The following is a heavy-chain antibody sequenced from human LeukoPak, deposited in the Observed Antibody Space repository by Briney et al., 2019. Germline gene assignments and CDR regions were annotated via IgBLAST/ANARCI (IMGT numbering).Heavy chain of an antibody. D-gene: IGHD4-11*01. J-gene: IGHJ4*02. Sequence: SETLSLTCAVYGGSFSGYYWSWIRQPPGKGLEWIGEINHSGSTNYNPSLKSRVTISVDTSKNQFSLKLSSVTAADTAVYCCARPKRRLPCFDYWGQGTLVTVSS. CDR2: INHSGST. CDR3: ARPKRRLPCFDY. V-gene: IGHV4-34*01. CDR1: GGSFSGYY.